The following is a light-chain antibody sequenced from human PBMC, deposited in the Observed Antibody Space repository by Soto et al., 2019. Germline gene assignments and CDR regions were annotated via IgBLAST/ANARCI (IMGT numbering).Light chain of an antibody. CDR3: QQYYGPPYT. Sequence: DIVMTQSPDSLAVSLGERATINCKSSQSLLYKSNNKNDLAWYQQKPGQPPKLLIYWASTRESGVSGRFSGSGSGTDFTLTISSLQAEDVALYYCQQYYGPPYTLGQGTKLEIK. CDR2: WAS. CDR1: QSLLYKSNNKND. V-gene: IGKV4-1*01. J-gene: IGKJ2*01.